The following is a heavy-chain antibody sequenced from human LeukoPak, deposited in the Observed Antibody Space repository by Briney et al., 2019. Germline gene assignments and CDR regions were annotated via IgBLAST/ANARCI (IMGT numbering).Heavy chain of an antibody. Sequence: SETLSLTCAVYGESFSGYYWSWIRQPPGKGLEWIGEINHSGSTNYNPSLKSRVTISVDTSENQFSLKLSSVTAADTAVYYCARTSGYTYFDYWGQGTLVTVSS. CDR1: GESFSGYY. CDR3: ARTSGYTYFDY. CDR2: INHSGST. V-gene: IGHV4-34*01. J-gene: IGHJ4*02. D-gene: IGHD5-12*01.